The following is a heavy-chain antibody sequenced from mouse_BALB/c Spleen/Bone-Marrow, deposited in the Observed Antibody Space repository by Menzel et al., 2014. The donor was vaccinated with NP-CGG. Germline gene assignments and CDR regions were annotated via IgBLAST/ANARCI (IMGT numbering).Heavy chain of an antibody. CDR3: ARNWVYFDY. J-gene: IGHJ2*01. D-gene: IGHD4-1*01. V-gene: IGHV1-69*02. Sequence: VQLPQSGAELVKPGAPVQLSCKASGYTFTSYWMNWVKQRPGRGLEWIGRIDPSDSETHYNQKFKDKATLTVDKSSSTAYIQLSSLTSEDSAVYYCARNWVYFDYWGQGTTLTVSS. CDR2: IDPSDSET. CDR1: GYTFTSYW.